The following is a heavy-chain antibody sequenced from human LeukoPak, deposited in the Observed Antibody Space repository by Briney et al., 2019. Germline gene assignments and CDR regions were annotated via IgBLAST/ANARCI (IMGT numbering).Heavy chain of an antibody. CDR2: IIPIFGTA. J-gene: IGHJ6*02. Sequence: GASVKVSCKASGGTFSSYAISWVRQAPGQGLEWMGGIIPIFGTANYAQKFQGRVTITADESTSTAYMELSSLRSEDTAVYYCARASTIFALYYYYGMDVWGQGTTVTVSS. CDR3: ARASTIFALYYYYGMDV. D-gene: IGHD3-3*01. V-gene: IGHV1-69*13. CDR1: GGTFSSYA.